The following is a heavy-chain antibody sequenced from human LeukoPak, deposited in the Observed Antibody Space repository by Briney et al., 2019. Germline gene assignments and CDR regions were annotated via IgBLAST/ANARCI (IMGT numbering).Heavy chain of an antibody. CDR3: AREYLYYFDY. CDR1: GFTFSSYE. CDR2: ISSSGSTI. D-gene: IGHD2-2*01. Sequence: GGSLRLSCAASGFTFSSYEMNWVRQAPGKGLEWVSYISSSGSTIYYADSVKGRSTISRDNAKNSLYLQMNSLRAEDTAVYYCAREYLYYFDYWGQGTLVTVSS. J-gene: IGHJ4*02. V-gene: IGHV3-48*03.